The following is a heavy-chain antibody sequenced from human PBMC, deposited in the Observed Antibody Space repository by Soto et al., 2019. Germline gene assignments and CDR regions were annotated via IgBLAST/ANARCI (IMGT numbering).Heavy chain of an antibody. J-gene: IGHJ6*02. CDR2: IIPIFGTA. Sequence: SVKVSCKASGGTFSSYAISWVRQAPGQELEWMGGIIPIFGTANYAQKFQGRVTITADESTSTAYMELSSLRSEDTAVYYCARGGWGGATFDYYGMDVWGQGTTVTVSS. CDR1: GGTFSSYA. D-gene: IGHD1-26*01. CDR3: ARGGWGGATFDYYGMDV. V-gene: IGHV1-69*13.